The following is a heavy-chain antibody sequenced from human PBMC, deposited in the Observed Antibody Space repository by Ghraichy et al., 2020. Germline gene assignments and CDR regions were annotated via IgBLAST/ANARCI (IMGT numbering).Heavy chain of an antibody. V-gene: IGHV5-51*01. CDR1: GYSFTSYW. Sequence: GESLNISCKGSGYSFTSYWIGWVRQMPGKGLEWMGIIYPGDSDTRYSPSFQGQVTISADKSISTAYLQWSSLKASDTAMYYCARHLKRIGDPTVGAFDIWGQGTMVTVSS. J-gene: IGHJ3*02. D-gene: IGHD1-26*01. CDR3: ARHLKRIGDPTVGAFDI. CDR2: IYPGDSDT.